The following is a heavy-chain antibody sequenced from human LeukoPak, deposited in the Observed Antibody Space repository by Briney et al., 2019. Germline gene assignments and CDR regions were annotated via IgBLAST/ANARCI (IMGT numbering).Heavy chain of an antibody. CDR2: ISGSGGST. CDR1: GFTFSSYS. CDR3: ARDHVDTAMAAGSSGYYQDDY. J-gene: IGHJ4*02. V-gene: IGHV3-21*01. Sequence: PGGSLRLSCAASGFTFSSYSMNWVRQAPGKGLEWISAISGSGGSTYYADSVKGRFTISRDNAKNSLYLQMNSPRAEDTAVYYCARDHVDTAMAAGSSGYYQDDYWGQGTLVTVSS. D-gene: IGHD5-18*01.